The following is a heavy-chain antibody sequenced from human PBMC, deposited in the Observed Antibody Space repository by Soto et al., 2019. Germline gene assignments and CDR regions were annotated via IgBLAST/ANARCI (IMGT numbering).Heavy chain of an antibody. CDR2: IYHSGST. D-gene: IGHD6-6*01. J-gene: IGHJ6*02. CDR3: AGVPMFKYSSSSDYYYYGIEV. V-gene: IGHV4-38-2*01. Sequence: AGTLSLTCAVSGYSISSGYYWGWIRRAPGKGLEWIGSIYHSGSTYYNPPLKSRVTISVDQSKNQLSRTLSSVTAADTAVYYCAGVPMFKYSSSSDYYYYGIEVWGQGNTV. CDR1: GYSISSGYY.